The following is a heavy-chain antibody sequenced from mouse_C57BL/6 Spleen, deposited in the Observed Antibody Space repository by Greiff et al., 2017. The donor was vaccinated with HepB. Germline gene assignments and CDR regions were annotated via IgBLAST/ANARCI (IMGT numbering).Heavy chain of an antibody. CDR3: VLGGYAMDY. D-gene: IGHD4-1*01. CDR1: GFSFNTYA. J-gene: IGHJ4*01. Sequence: EVKLVESGGGLVQPKGSLKLSCAASGFSFNTYAMNWVRQAPGKGLEWVARIRSKSNNYATYYADSVKDRFTISRDDSESMLYLQMNNLKTEDTAMYYCVLGGYAMDYWGQGTSVTVSS. CDR2: IRSKSNNYAT. V-gene: IGHV10-1*01.